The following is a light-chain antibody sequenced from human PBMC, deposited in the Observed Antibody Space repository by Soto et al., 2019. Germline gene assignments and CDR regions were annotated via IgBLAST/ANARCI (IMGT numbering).Light chain of an antibody. J-gene: IGLJ2*01. CDR2: GNS. CDR1: SSNIGAGYD. V-gene: IGLV1-40*01. CDR3: QSYDSSLSGNVV. Sequence: ELTQSPSVSGAPGQRVTISCTGSSSNIGAGYDVHWYQQLPGTAPKLLIYGNSNRPSGVPDRFSGSKSGTSASLAITGLQAEDEADYYCQSYDSSLSGNVVFGGGTKLTVL.